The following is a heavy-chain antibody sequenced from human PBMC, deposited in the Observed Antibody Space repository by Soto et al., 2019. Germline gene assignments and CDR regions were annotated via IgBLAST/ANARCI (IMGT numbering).Heavy chain of an antibody. J-gene: IGHJ6*02. CDR3: ARGDFWSGYSTYYYYYGMDV. Sequence: QVQVVQSGAEVKKPGASVKVSCKASGYTFTSYYMHWVRQAPGQGLEWMGIINPSGGSTSYAQKFQGRVTMTRDTSTSTVYMELSSLRSEDTAVYYCARGDFWSGYSTYYYYYGMDVWGQGTTVTVSS. D-gene: IGHD3-3*01. CDR1: GYTFTSYY. CDR2: INPSGGST. V-gene: IGHV1-46*01.